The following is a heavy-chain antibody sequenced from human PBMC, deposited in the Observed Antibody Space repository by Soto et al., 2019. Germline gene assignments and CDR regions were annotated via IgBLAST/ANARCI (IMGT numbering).Heavy chain of an antibody. V-gene: IGHV5-51*01. J-gene: IGHJ6*02. CDR1: GYSFTSYW. Sequence: GESLKISCKGSGYSFTSYWIGWVRQMPGKGLEWMGIIYPGDSDTRYSPSFQGQATISADKSISTAYLQWSSLKASDTAMYYCARRGVSTNYYYYGMDVWGQGTTVTVSS. CDR3: ARRGVSTNYYYYGMDV. D-gene: IGHD3-10*01. CDR2: IYPGDSDT.